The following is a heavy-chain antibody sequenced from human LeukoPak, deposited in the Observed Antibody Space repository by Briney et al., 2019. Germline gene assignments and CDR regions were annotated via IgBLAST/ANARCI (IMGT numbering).Heavy chain of an antibody. CDR2: VSSYSTYI. CDR1: EFSFSDYS. D-gene: IGHD3-22*01. Sequence: GGSLRLSCAASEFSFSDYSMNWVRQAPGKGLEWVSFVSSYSTYIYYADSLKGRFTISRDNAKNSLYLQMNSLRAEDTAVYYCARDSFAGYDSSGYSSYDYWGQGTLVTVSS. V-gene: IGHV3-21*01. CDR3: ARDSFAGYDSSGYSSYDY. J-gene: IGHJ4*02.